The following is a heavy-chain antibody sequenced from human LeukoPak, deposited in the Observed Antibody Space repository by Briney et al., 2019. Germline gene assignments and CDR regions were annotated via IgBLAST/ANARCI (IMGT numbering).Heavy chain of an antibody. J-gene: IGHJ4*02. CDR3: TTVFSAAQYLRDY. Sequence: GGSLRLSCAASGFTFRNYSLNWVRQAPGKGLEWVGRIKSKTDGGTTDYAAPVKGRFTISRDDSKNTLYLQMNSLKTEDTAVYYCTTVFSAAQYLRDYWGQGTLVTVSS. V-gene: IGHV3-15*01. CDR1: GFTFRNYS. D-gene: IGHD2-2*01. CDR2: IKSKTDGGTT.